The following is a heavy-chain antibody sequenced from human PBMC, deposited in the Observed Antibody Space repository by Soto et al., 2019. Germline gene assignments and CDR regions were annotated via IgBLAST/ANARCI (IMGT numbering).Heavy chain of an antibody. CDR2: IRANGGPT. CDR3: ATRREGYSGRPGPFDY. V-gene: IGHV3-23*01. D-gene: IGHD1-26*01. J-gene: IGHJ4*02. CDR1: GFTFSSYA. Sequence: GGSLRLSCAASGFTFSSYAMTWVRQTPEKGLEWVSVIRANGGPTFYADSVKGRFTISRDNSKSTVYMQMNSLRAEDTAIYYCATRREGYSGRPGPFDYWGQGTLVTVSS.